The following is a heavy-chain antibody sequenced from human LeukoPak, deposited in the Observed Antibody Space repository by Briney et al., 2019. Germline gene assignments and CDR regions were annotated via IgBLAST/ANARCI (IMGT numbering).Heavy chain of an antibody. CDR2: INPSGGST. CDR1: GYTFTSYY. D-gene: IGHD3-22*01. CDR3: GGNDADYYDSSGYYRIDY. J-gene: IGHJ4*02. V-gene: IGHV1-46*01. Sequence: EASVKVSCKASGYTFTSYYMHWVRQAPGQGLEWMGIINPSGGSTSYTQKFQGRVTMTRDTSTSTVYMELSSLRSEDTAVYYCGGNDADYYDSSGYYRIDYWGQGTLVTVSS.